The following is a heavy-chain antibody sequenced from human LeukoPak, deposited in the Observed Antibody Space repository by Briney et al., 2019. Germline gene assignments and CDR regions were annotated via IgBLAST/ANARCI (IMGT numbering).Heavy chain of an antibody. CDR2: IYYSGST. CDR3: ARDGPYSSGWYAGNRYYFDY. Sequence: PSETLSLTCTVSGGSISSYYWSWIRQPPGKGLEWIGYIYYSGSTNYNPSLKSRVTISVDTSKNQFSLKLSSVTAADTAVYYCARDGPYSSGWYAGNRYYFDYWGQGTLVTVSS. V-gene: IGHV4-59*12. J-gene: IGHJ4*02. CDR1: GGSISSYY. D-gene: IGHD6-19*01.